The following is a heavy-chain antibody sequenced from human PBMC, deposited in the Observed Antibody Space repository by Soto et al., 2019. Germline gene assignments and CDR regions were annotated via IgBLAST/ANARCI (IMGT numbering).Heavy chain of an antibody. CDR1: GGTFSSYA. CDR2: IIPIFGTA. CDR3: ARDGFGGGNYKNFDY. V-gene: IGHV1-69*06. J-gene: IGHJ4*02. Sequence: SVKVSCKASGGTFSSYAISWVRQAPGQGLEWMGGIIPIFGTANYAQKFQGRVTITADKSTSTAYMELSSLGSEDTAVYYCARDGFGGGNYKNFDYWGQGTLVTVSS. D-gene: IGHD4-4*01.